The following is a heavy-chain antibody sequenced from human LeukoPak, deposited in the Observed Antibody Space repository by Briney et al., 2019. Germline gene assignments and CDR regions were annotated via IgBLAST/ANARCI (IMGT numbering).Heavy chain of an antibody. CDR1: GGTFSSYA. CDR2: IIPIFGTA. J-gene: IGHJ2*01. Sequence: GASVKVSCKASGGTFSSYAISWVRQAPGQGLEWMGGIIPIFGTANYAQKFQGRVTITTDESTSTAYMELSSLRSEDTAVYYCARGYCSGGSCYSQSGWYFDLWGRGTLVTVSS. V-gene: IGHV1-69*05. CDR3: ARGYCSGGSCYSQSGWYFDL. D-gene: IGHD2-15*01.